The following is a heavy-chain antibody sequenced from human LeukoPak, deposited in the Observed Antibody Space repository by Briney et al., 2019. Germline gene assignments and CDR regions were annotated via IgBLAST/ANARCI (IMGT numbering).Heavy chain of an antibody. D-gene: IGHD3-10*01. CDR1: GYTFSDYY. CDR3: ARDLRGFGDYFDY. V-gene: IGHV1-2*02. J-gene: IGHJ4*02. CDR2: TNPASGGT. Sequence: ASVTVSCRASGYTFSDYYVYWVRQAPGQGLEWMGWTNPASGGTNYAPKFQGRVTMTRDSSISTAYMELNRLTSDDTAVYYWARDLRGFGDYFDYWGQGTLVTVSS.